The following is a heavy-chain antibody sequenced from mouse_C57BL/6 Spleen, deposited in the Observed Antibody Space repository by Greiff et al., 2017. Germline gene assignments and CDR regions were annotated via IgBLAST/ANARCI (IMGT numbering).Heavy chain of an antibody. CDR3: ARRVYYGSKGDDY. CDR1: GYTFTDYY. CDR2: INPNNGGT. J-gene: IGHJ2*01. Sequence: EVQLQQSGPELVKPGASVKISCKASGYTFTDYYMNWVKQSHGKSLEWIGDINPNNGGTSYNQKFKGKATLTVDKSSSTAYMALRSLTSEDSAVYYCARRVYYGSKGDDYWGQGTTLTVSS. D-gene: IGHD1-1*01. V-gene: IGHV1-26*01.